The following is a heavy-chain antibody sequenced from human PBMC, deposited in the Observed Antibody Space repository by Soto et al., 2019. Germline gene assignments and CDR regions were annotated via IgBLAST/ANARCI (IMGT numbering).Heavy chain of an antibody. D-gene: IGHD5-12*01. CDR3: ARGSRYSGSKSWFDP. J-gene: IGHJ5*02. V-gene: IGHV3-74*03. CDR2: ISNEDSST. Sequence: GGSLRLSCAASGFTLSGYWMHWVGQAPGKGLVWVSRISNEDSSTTYADSVKGRFAMSRDNAKNTLYLQMNSLRVEDTAVYFCARGSRYSGSKSWFDPWGQGTLVTVSS. CDR1: GFTLSGYW.